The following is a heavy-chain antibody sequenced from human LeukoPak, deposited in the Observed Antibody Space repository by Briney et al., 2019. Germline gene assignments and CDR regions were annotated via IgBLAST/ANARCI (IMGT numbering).Heavy chain of an antibody. V-gene: IGHV4-38-2*02. Sequence: PSETLSLTCTVSGYSISSGYYWGWIRQPPGKGLEWIGSIYHSGSTYYNPSLKSRVTISVDTSKNQFSLKLSSMTAADTAVYYCAHLGYCSGGSCPNFDYWGQGTLVTVSS. J-gene: IGHJ4*02. CDR3: AHLGYCSGGSCPNFDY. D-gene: IGHD2-15*01. CDR2: IYHSGST. CDR1: GYSISSGYY.